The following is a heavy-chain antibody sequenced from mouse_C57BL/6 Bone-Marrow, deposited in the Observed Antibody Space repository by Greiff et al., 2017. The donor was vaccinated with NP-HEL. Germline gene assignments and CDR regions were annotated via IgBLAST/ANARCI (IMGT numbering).Heavy chain of an antibody. V-gene: IGHV5-16*01. CDR2: INYDGSST. J-gene: IGHJ2*01. D-gene: IGHD1-3*01. Sequence: EVQVVESEGGLVQPGSSMKLSCTASGFTFSDYYMAWVRQVPEKGLEWVANINYDGSSTYYLDSLKSRFIISRDNAKNMLYLQMSSLKSEDTATYYCARDRREWSFDYWGQGTTLTVSS. CDR1: GFTFSDYY. CDR3: ARDRREWSFDY.